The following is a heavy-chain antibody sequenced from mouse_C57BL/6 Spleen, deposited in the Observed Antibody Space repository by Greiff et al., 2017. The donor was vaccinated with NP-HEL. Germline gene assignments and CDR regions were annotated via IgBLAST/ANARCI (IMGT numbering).Heavy chain of an antibody. CDR1: GFNIKNTY. V-gene: IGHV14-3*01. Sequence: VQLQQSVAELVRPGASVKLSCTASGFNIKNTYMHWVKQRPEQGLEWIGRIDPANGNTTYAPKFQGKATITADTSSNTAYLQLSSLTSEDTAIYDCASTDYYGSSWGYYFDYWGQGTTLTVSS. D-gene: IGHD1-1*01. J-gene: IGHJ2*01. CDR3: ASTDYYGSSWGYYFDY. CDR2: IDPANGNT.